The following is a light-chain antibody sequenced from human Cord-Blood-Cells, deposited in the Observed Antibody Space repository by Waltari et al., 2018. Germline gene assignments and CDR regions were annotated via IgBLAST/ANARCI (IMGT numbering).Light chain of an antibody. Sequence: QSALTQPASVSGSPGPSIPISCTGTSSDVGGYNYVSWYHQHPGKAPKLMIYDVSNRPSGVSSRFSGDKSGNTASLTISGLQAEDEADYYCSSYTSSSTRVFGGGTKLTVL. V-gene: IGLV2-14*01. CDR2: DVS. J-gene: IGLJ2*01. CDR3: SSYTSSSTRV. CDR1: SSDVGGYNY.